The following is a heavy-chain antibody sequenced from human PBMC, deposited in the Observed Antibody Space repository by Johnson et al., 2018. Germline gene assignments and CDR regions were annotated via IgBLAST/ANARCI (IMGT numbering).Heavy chain of an antibody. CDR1: GFTFSSYA. J-gene: IGHJ1*01. CDR2: ISGSGGST. Sequence: VQLVQSGGGVVQPGRSLRLFCAASGFTFSSYAMTWVRQAPGKGLEWVTAISGSGGSTYYADSVNGRFTISKDNSKNTLHRQMSSLRAEDTTIYYCAKVRDGGVVAPGYFQHWGQGTLVTVSS. V-gene: IGHV3-23*04. CDR3: AKVRDGGVVAPGYFQH. D-gene: IGHD2-8*02.